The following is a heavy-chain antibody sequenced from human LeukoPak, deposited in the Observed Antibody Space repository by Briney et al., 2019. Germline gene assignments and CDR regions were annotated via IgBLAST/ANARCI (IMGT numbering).Heavy chain of an antibody. J-gene: IGHJ5*02. Sequence: TGGSLRLSCAASGFTVSSNYMSWVRQAPGKGLEWVSVIYSGGSTYYADSVKGRFTISRDNSKNTLYLQMNSLRAEDTAVYYCARDLKRSRARWENLGLDPWGQGTLVTVSS. V-gene: IGHV3-53*01. CDR1: GFTVSSNY. CDR3: ARDLKRSRARWENLGLDP. CDR2: IYSGGST. D-gene: IGHD3-16*01.